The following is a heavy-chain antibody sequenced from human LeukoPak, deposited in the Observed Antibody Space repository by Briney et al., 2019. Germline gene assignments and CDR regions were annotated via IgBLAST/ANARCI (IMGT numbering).Heavy chain of an antibody. Sequence: PSETLSLTCTVSGGSISSSSYYWGWIRQPPGKGLEWIGSIYYSGSTYYNPSLKSRVTISVDTSKNQFSLKLSSVTAADTAVYYCARGAYDFWSGYWGPGYWGQGTLVTVSS. V-gene: IGHV4-39*07. D-gene: IGHD3-3*01. CDR2: IYYSGST. J-gene: IGHJ4*02. CDR1: GGSISSSSYY. CDR3: ARGAYDFWSGYWGPGY.